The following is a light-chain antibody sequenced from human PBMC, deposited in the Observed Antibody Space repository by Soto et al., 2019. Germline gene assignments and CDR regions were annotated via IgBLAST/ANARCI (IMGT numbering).Light chain of an antibody. Sequence: QSALTQPPSASGSPGQSVTISCTGTSSDVGGYNYVSWYQQHPGKAPKLMIYEVSKRPSGVPDRFSGSKSGNMASLTVSGLQAEDEADYYCSSYAGSNTHYVFGTGTKVTVL. J-gene: IGLJ1*01. CDR1: SSDVGGYNY. V-gene: IGLV2-8*01. CDR2: EVS. CDR3: SSYAGSNTHYV.